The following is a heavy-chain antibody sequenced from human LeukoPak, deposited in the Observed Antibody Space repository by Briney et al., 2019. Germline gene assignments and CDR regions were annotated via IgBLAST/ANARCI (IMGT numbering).Heavy chain of an antibody. J-gene: IGHJ1*01. V-gene: IGHV4-34*01. Sequence: SETLSLTCAVYGGSFSGYYWSWIRQPPGKGLEWIGEINHSGSTNYNPSLKSRVTISVDTSKNQFSLKLSSVTAADTAVYYCARGGVTMVRAPHAYFQHWGQGTLVTVSS. CDR3: ARGGVTMVRAPHAYFQH. D-gene: IGHD3-10*01. CDR1: GGSFSGYY. CDR2: INHSGST.